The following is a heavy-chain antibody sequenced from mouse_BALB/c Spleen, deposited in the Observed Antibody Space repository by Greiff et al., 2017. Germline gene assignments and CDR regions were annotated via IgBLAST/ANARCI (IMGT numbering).Heavy chain of an antibody. V-gene: IGHV5-12-1*01. CDR2: ISSGGGST. CDR3: ARHALNGYFDV. Sequence: EVQLQQSGGGLVKPGGSLKLSCAASGFAFSSYDMSWVRQTPEKRLEWVAYISSGGGSTYYPDTVKGRFTISRDNAKNTLYLQMSSLKSEDTAMYYCARHALNGYFDVWGAGTTVTVSS. CDR1: GFAFSSYD. J-gene: IGHJ1*01.